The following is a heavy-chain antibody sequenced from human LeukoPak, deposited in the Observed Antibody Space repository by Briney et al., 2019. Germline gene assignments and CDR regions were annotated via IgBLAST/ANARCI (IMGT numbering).Heavy chain of an antibody. CDR2: ISYDGSNK. CDR3: AKDHFSQGYFDY. J-gene: IGHJ4*02. V-gene: IGHV3-30*18. D-gene: IGHD3-3*02. CDR1: GFTFSSYG. Sequence: GRSLRLSCAASGFTFSSYGMHWVRQAPGKGLEWVAVISYDGSNKYYADSVKGRFTISRDNSKNTLYLQMNSLRAEDTAVYYCAKDHFSQGYFDYWGQGTLVTVSS.